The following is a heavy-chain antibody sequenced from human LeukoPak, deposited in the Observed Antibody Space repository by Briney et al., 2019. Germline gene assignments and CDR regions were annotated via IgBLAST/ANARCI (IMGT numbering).Heavy chain of an antibody. CDR1: GFTFSSFW. D-gene: IGHD2-8*01. J-gene: IGHJ4*02. CDR3: ARANPYFDY. CDR2: LKKDGSEN. Sequence: PGGSLSLSCAASGFTFSSFWMTRVRQAPGKGLEWVANLKKDGSENYYVDSVKGRFTISRDNSKNTLYLQMNSLRAEDMAVYYCARANPYFDYWGQGTLVTVSS. V-gene: IGHV3-7*01.